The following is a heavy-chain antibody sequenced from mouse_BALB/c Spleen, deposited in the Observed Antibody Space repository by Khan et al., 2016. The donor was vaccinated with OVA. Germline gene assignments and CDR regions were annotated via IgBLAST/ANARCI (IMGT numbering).Heavy chain of an antibody. Sequence: VQLKESGAELVKPGASVKMSCTASGFTIKDTYIHWVKQRPEQGLEWIGRIAPANGNTKYDPRFQGKATITTDTSSKTFYLQLSSLTSEDTTVYCCGQPSYDPQYFEVWGPGTTVTVSS. D-gene: IGHD2-3*01. J-gene: IGHJ1*01. CDR1: GFTIKDTY. V-gene: IGHV14-3*02. CDR3: GQPSYDPQYFEV. CDR2: IAPANGNT.